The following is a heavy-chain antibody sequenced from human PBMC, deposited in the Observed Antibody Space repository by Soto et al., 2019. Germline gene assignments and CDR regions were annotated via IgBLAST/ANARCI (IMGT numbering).Heavy chain of an antibody. CDR3: ARQRPTDGRWEFANYYGMDV. D-gene: IGHD1-26*01. J-gene: IGHJ6*02. V-gene: IGHV4-34*12. CDR1: GGSFSAYY. Sequence: PSETLSLTCAVYGGSFSAYYWSWVRQPPGKGLEWIGEIIHSESTKYNPSLKSRVTISVDTSKNQFSLKLSSVTAADTAVYYCARQRPTDGRWEFANYYGMDVWGHGTPVTVSS. CDR2: IIHSEST.